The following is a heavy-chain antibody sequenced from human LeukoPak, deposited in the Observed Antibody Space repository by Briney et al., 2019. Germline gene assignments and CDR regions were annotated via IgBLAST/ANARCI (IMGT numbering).Heavy chain of an antibody. Sequence: SETLSLTCTVSGGSISSGGYYWSWIRQHPGKGLEWIGYIYYSGSTYYNPSLKSRVTISVDTSKNQFSLKLSSVTAADTAVYYCATVTIFGVVTRPYNWFDPWGQGTLVTVSS. CDR1: GGSISSGGYY. CDR3: ATVTIFGVVTRPYNWFDP. CDR2: IYYSGST. J-gene: IGHJ5*02. D-gene: IGHD3-3*01. V-gene: IGHV4-31*03.